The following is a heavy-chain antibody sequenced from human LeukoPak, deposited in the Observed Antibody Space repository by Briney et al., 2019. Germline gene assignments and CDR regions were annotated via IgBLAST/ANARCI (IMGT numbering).Heavy chain of an antibody. Sequence: SETLSLTCTVSGGSISSYYWSWIRQPPGKGLEWIGYIYYSGRTKYNPSLKSRVTISVDTSKNQFSLNLSSVTAADTAVYYCASRRGYPTGENWFDPWGQGTLVTVSS. J-gene: IGHJ5*02. CDR1: GGSISSYY. V-gene: IGHV4-59*01. D-gene: IGHD2-15*01. CDR2: IYYSGRT. CDR3: ASRRGYPTGENWFDP.